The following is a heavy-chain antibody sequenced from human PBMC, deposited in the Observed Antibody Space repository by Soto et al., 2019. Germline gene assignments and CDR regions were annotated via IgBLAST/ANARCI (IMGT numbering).Heavy chain of an antibody. V-gene: IGHV1-24*01. CDR1: GYTLTELS. CDR3: ATRGGPDSPSDAFDI. CDR2: FDPEDGET. Sequence: GASVKVSCKVSGYTLTELSMHWVRQAPGKGLEWMGGFDPEDGETIYAQKFQGRVTMTEDTSTDTAYMELSSLRSEDTAVYYCATRGGPDSPSDAFDIWGQGTMVTVSS. J-gene: IGHJ3*02. D-gene: IGHD3-16*01.